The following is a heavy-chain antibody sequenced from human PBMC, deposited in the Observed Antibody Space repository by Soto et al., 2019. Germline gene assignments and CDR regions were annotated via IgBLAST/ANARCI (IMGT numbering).Heavy chain of an antibody. J-gene: IGHJ6*03. V-gene: IGHV3-64*01. CDR2: ISSNGAGT. CDR3: ARRARPDFYYMDV. CDR1: GFTLSGYA. Sequence: EVQLAESGGGLAQPGGSLRLSCAASGFTLSGYAMDWVRKAPGKGLEYVSGISSNGAGTYYANSVQGRFNISRDNSKNTVYLQMGSLRPEDMAVYYCARRARPDFYYMDVWGKGTTVTVSS. D-gene: IGHD6-6*01.